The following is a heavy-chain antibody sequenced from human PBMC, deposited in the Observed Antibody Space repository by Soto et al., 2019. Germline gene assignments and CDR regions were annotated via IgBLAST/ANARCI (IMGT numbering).Heavy chain of an antibody. Sequence: QVQLVESGGGVVQPGRSLRLSCAASGFTFSSYAMHWVRQAQGKGLEWVAVISDDGRNKYYSDSVKGRFTNSRENSKNTLYLQMNSMRVEDTAVYYCASLIQYYYDSSGYPIDYWGQGTLVTVSS. D-gene: IGHD3-22*01. J-gene: IGHJ4*02. V-gene: IGHV3-30*04. CDR1: GFTFSSYA. CDR2: ISDDGRNK. CDR3: ASLIQYYYDSSGYPIDY.